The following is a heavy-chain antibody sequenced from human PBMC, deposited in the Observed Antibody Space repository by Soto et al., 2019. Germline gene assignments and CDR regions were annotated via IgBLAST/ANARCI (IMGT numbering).Heavy chain of an antibody. V-gene: IGHV4-4*02. Sequence: SETRSHTWAVSDGSLRSFNWWSLVSQPPGKALEWLGEIFYSGSTKYNPSLNSRVTISADQSKNHLSLRLSSVTAADTAVYYCVHHGGDPYYHDFWGQGMLVPVSS. CDR3: VHHGGDPYYHDF. J-gene: IGHJ4*01. CDR2: IFYSGST. CDR1: DGSLRSFNW. D-gene: IGHD4-17*01.